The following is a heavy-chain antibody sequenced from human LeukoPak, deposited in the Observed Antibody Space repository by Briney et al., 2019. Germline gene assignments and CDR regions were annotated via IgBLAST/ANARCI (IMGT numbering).Heavy chain of an antibody. J-gene: IGHJ4*02. D-gene: IGHD3-9*01. CDR3: AKGPHPRPDDILTGYYNGAGYYFDY. V-gene: IGHV3-66*01. CDR2: IYSGGST. CDR1: GFTVSSNY. Sequence: GGSLRLSCAASGFTVSSNYMSWVRQAPGKGLEWVSVIYSGGSTYYADSVKGRFTISRDNSKNTLYLQMNSLRAEDTAVYYCAKGPHPRPDDILTGYYNGAGYYFDYWGQGTLVTVSS.